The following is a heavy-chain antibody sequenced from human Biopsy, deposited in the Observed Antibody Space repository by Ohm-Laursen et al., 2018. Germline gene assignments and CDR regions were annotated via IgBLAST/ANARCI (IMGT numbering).Heavy chain of an antibody. V-gene: IGHV4-4*07. J-gene: IGHJ3*02. CDR3: AGIVLGPTNDAFDI. CDR1: GVSISNYY. D-gene: IGHD1-26*01. Sequence: SETLSLTCTVSGVSISNYYWSWIRQAAGKGLEWIGRINLGGGTNYNPSLKSRVTMSVDMAKNHFSSNLNSVTAAGTAVYYCAGIVLGPTNDAFDIWGQGTMVTVSS. CDR2: INLGGGT.